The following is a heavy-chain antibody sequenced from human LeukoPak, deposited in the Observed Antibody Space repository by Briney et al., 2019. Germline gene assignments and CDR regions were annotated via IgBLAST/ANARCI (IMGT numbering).Heavy chain of an antibody. D-gene: IGHD6-6*01. CDR1: GFTFSSYW. CDR3: ARSDEYSSSPADY. J-gene: IGHJ4*02. V-gene: IGHV3-74*01. Sequence: GGSLRLSCAASGFTFSSYWMHWVRQAPGKGLVWVSRINSDESSTSYADSVKGRFTISRDNAKNSLYLQMNSLRAEDTAVYYCARSDEYSSSPADYWGQGTLVTVSS. CDR2: INSDESST.